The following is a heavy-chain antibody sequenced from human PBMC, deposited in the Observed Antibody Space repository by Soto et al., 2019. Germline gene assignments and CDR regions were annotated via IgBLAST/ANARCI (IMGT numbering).Heavy chain of an antibody. V-gene: IGHV3-30*18. CDR1: GFTFSSYD. CDR3: AKDLTSGIYFDH. Sequence: QVQLVESGGGVVQPGRSLRLSCAASGFTFSSYDMHWVRKATGKGLEWVAVISYDGSSKYYADSVKGRFTISRDNSKYTLYLQMNSLRAQDTAVFYWAKDLTSGIYFDHWGQVGLFTVSS. D-gene: IGHD1-26*01. J-gene: IGHJ4*02. CDR2: ISYDGSSK.